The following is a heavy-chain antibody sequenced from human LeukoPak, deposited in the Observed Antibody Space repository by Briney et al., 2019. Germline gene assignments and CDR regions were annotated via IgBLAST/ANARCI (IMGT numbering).Heavy chain of an antibody. Sequence: SETLSLTCAVSGYSISSGYYWGWIRQPPGKELEWIGSIYHSGSTYYNPSLKSRVTISVDTSKNQFSLKLNSVTAADTAFYYCARDSSATQSFDYWGQGTLVTVSS. J-gene: IGHJ4*02. V-gene: IGHV4-38-2*02. CDR2: IYHSGST. D-gene: IGHD6-25*01. CDR1: GYSISSGYY. CDR3: ARDSSATQSFDY.